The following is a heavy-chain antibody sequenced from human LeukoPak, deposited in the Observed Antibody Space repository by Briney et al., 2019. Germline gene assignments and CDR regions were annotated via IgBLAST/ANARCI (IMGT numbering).Heavy chain of an antibody. CDR1: GFTFTSYA. CDR2: FSGIGGST. D-gene: IGHD5-24*01. Sequence: GGSLRLSCAASGFTFTSYAMSWVRQAPGKGLEWVSAFSGIGGSTYYADSVKGRFTISRDNSKNTLYLQMNSMRAEDTVVYYCAKVDPRDGYKVHYWGQGTLVTVSS. V-gene: IGHV3-23*01. CDR3: AKVDPRDGYKVHY. J-gene: IGHJ4*02.